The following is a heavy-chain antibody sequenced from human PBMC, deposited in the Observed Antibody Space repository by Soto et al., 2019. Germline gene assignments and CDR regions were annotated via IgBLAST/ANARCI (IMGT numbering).Heavy chain of an antibody. Sequence: GGSLRLSCAASGFTFSSYSMNWVRQAPGKGLEWVSSISSSSSYIYYADSVKGRFTISRDNAKNSLYLQMNSLRAEDTAVYYCARDPTIMITFGGVIEEPYYFDYWGQGTLVTVSS. V-gene: IGHV3-21*01. CDR3: ARDPTIMITFGGVIEEPYYFDY. J-gene: IGHJ4*02. CDR2: ISSSSSYI. CDR1: GFTFSSYS. D-gene: IGHD3-16*02.